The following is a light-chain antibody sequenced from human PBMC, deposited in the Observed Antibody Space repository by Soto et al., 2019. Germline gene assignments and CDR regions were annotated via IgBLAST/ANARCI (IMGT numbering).Light chain of an antibody. CDR3: QQYNNWPPLT. Sequence: EIVMTQSPATLSVSPGDRATLSCRASQSVSSSLAWSQPIPGQAPRLLIYDASTRATGIPARFGGSGSGTEFTLTISSRQSEDFAVYYCQQYNNWPPLTFGGGTKVELK. CDR2: DAS. J-gene: IGKJ4*02. V-gene: IGKV3-15*01. CDR1: QSVSSS.